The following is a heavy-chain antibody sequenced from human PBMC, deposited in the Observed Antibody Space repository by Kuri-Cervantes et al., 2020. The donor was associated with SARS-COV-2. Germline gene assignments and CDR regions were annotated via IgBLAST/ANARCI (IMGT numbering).Heavy chain of an antibody. Sequence: LRLSCTVPGGSISSGDYYWSWIRQPPGKGLEWIGYIYYSGSTYYNPCLKSRVTISVDTSKNQFSMKLSSVTAADTAVYYCARSVLRVLEWSKRIYGMDVWGQGTTVTVSS. CDR3: ARSVLRVLEWSKRIYGMDV. CDR1: GGSISSGDYY. V-gene: IGHV4-30-4*01. CDR2: IYYSGST. D-gene: IGHD3-3*01. J-gene: IGHJ6*02.